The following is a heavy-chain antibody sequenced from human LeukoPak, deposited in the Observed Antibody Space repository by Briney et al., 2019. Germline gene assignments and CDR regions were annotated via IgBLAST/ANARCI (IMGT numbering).Heavy chain of an antibody. CDR1: GFTLSGSA. V-gene: IGHV3-73*01. CDR2: IRSKPNSYAT. Sequence: GGSLRLSCAAPGFTLSGSAMHCVRQASGKRLEWVGRIRSKPNSYATAYAASVKGRFTISRDDSKNTAYLQMNSLKTEDTAVYYCTTREDTAMVAFDYWGQGTLVTVSS. J-gene: IGHJ4*02. D-gene: IGHD5-18*01. CDR3: TTREDTAMVAFDY.